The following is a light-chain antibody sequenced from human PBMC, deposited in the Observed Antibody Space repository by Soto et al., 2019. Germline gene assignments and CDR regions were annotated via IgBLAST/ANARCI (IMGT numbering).Light chain of an antibody. CDR1: QTINDW. J-gene: IGKJ1*01. CDR3: HQYDRFPHT. Sequence: DVQMTQSPSTLSASVGDRVTITCRTSQTINDWLAWYQQKPGKAPSLLIYKASTLESGVPLRFSGSGSGTEFTLTISNLQHDDFATFYCHQYDRFPHTFGQGTKVDIK. V-gene: IGKV1-5*03. CDR2: KAS.